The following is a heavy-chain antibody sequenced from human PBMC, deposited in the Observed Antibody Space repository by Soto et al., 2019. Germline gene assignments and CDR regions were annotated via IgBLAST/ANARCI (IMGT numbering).Heavy chain of an antibody. CDR3: ARRARPDFYYMDV. D-gene: IGHD6-6*01. Sequence: EVQLAESGGGLAQPGGSLRLSCAASGFTLSGYAMDWVRQAPGKGLEYVSGISSNGVGTLYANTVQGRFTISRDNSKNTVHLEMGSLRPEDMAVYYCARRARPDFYYMDVWGKGTTVTVSS. CDR1: GFTLSGYA. V-gene: IGHV3-64*01. J-gene: IGHJ6*03. CDR2: ISSNGVGT.